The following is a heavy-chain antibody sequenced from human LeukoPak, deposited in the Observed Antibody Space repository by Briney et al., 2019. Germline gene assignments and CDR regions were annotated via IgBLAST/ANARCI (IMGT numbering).Heavy chain of an antibody. CDR2: ISSSSSTI. CDR1: GFTFSGYS. CDR3: ARDRVPYYYYMDV. Sequence: GGSLRLSCAASGFTFSGYSMNWVRQAPGKGLEWVSYISSSSSTIYYADSVKGRFTISRDNAKNSLYLQMNSLRAEDTAVYYCARDRVPYYYYMDVWGKGTTVTVSS. D-gene: IGHD1-1*01. J-gene: IGHJ6*03. V-gene: IGHV3-48*01.